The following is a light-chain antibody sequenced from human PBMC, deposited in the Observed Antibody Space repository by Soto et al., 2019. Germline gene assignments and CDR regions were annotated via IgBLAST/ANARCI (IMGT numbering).Light chain of an antibody. J-gene: IGKJ1*01. CDR1: QSVLSS. Sequence: EIVMTQSPGTLSASPGERATLSCRASQSVLSSLAWYQQKPGQPPRLLIYAASTRATGIPARFSGSGSGTEFTLTISSLQSEDFAIYYCQQYNKWPPWTFGQGTRVEVK. CDR3: QQYNKWPPWT. V-gene: IGKV3-15*01. CDR2: AAS.